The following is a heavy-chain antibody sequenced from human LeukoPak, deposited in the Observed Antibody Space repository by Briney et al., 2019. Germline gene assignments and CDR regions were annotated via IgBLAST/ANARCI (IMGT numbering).Heavy chain of an antibody. CDR1: GYTFTGYY. CDR2: INPNSGGT. D-gene: IGHD7-27*01. Sequence: ASVKVSCKASGYTFTGYYMHWVRQAPGQGLEWMGWINPNSGGTNYAQKFQGWVTMTRDTSISTAYMELSRLRSDDTAVYYCARDLLSSGGNWGTFHDAFDIWGQGTMVTVSS. J-gene: IGHJ3*02. CDR3: ARDLLSSGGNWGTFHDAFDI. V-gene: IGHV1-2*04.